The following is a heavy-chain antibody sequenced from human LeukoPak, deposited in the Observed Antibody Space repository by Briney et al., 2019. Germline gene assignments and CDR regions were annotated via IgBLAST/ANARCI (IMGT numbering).Heavy chain of an antibody. CDR1: GYTFSPYW. D-gene: IGHD3-10*02. CDR3: TRENYVPDS. J-gene: IGHJ5*02. CDR2: ISNGGGAT. V-gene: IGHV3-7*03. Sequence: GGSLRPSCVASGYTFSPYWMNWVRQIPGKGLEWVASISNGGGATYYVDSVRGRFTISRDDAKNSLFLQMNGLRSDDTAVYYCTRENYVPDSWGQGTLVTVSS.